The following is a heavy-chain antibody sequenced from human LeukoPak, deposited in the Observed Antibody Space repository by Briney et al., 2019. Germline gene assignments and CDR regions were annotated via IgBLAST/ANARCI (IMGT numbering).Heavy chain of an antibody. J-gene: IGHJ6*02. CDR3: ARGAARTYYYYGMDV. Sequence: SGTLSLTCAVYGGSFSGYYWSWIRQPPGKGLEWIGEINHSGSTNYNPSLKSRVTISVDTSKNQFSLKLSSVTAADTAVYYCARGAARTYYYYGMDVWGQGTTVTVSS. CDR1: GGSFSGYY. D-gene: IGHD6-6*01. V-gene: IGHV4-34*01. CDR2: INHSGST.